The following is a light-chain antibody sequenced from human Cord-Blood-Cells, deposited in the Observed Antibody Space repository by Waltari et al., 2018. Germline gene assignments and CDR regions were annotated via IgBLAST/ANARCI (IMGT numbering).Light chain of an antibody. CDR2: GAS. J-gene: IGKJ4*01. CDR3: QQYNNWPPLT. CDR1: QSVSSN. Sequence: EIVMTQSPATLSVSPGERATLSCRASQSVSSNLAWYQQKPGQAPSLLIYGASTRATGIPARFSGSESGTEFTLTISSLQSEDFAVYYCQQYNNWPPLTFGGGTKVEIK. V-gene: IGKV3-15*01.